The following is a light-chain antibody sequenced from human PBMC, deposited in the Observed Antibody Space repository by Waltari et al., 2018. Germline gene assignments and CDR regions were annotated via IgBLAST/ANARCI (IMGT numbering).Light chain of an antibody. J-gene: IGLJ2*01. CDR2: PNA. CDR1: SSNIGAGYD. CDR3: QSYDNSLSGVV. V-gene: IGLV1-40*01. Sequence: QSVLTQPPSVSGAPGQRVTISCTGNSSNIGAGYDVHWYHQLPGSAPKLLIYPNANRPSGVPDRFSGSNSGTSASLAITGLQAEDEAHYYCQSYDNSLSGVVFGGGTKLTVL.